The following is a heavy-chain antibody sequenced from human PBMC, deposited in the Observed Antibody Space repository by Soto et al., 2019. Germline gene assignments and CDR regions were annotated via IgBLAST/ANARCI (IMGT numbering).Heavy chain of an antibody. CDR1: GGTFSTFT. V-gene: IGHV1-69*01. CDR3: ATTSGYPSYFDH. CDR2: IIPVFRSP. Sequence: QVQLLQSGAEMKKPGSSVKVSCKASGGTFSTFTVGWVRQAPGQGLEWMGAIIPVFRSPNYARKFQGRVTNAADDATSTAYLEGSSLTSEDTAVYFCATTSGYPSYFDHWGQGTLVTVSS. J-gene: IGHJ4*02. D-gene: IGHD3-3*01.